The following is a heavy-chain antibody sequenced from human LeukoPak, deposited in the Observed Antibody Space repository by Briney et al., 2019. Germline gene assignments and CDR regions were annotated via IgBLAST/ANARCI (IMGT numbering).Heavy chain of an antibody. V-gene: IGHV4-34*01. D-gene: IGHD3-22*01. CDR2: INHSGST. J-gene: IGHJ4*02. Sequence: SETLSLTCAVYGGSFSGYYWSWIRQPPGKGLDWIGEINHSGSTNYNPSLKSRVTMSIDTSNNQFSLRLRFVTAADTAVYCARCSPGDSSNFYAVLQYWGQGTQVTVST. CDR3: ARCSPGDSSNFYAVLQY. CDR1: GGSFSGYY.